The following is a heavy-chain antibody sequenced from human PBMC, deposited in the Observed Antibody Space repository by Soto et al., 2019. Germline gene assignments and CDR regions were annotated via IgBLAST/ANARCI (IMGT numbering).Heavy chain of an antibody. Sequence: PXXSLRLSCAASGFTVSSNYMRWVRQAPGKGLEWVSVIYSGGSTYYADSVKGRFTISRDNSKNTLYLQMNSLRAEDTAVYYCARFAYGDLFDYWGQGTLVTVSS. CDR3: ARFAYGDLFDY. CDR1: GFTVSSNY. J-gene: IGHJ4*02. CDR2: IYSGGST. V-gene: IGHV3-66*01. D-gene: IGHD4-17*01.